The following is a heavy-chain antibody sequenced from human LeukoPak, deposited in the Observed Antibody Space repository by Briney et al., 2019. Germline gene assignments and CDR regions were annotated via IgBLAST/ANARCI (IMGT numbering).Heavy chain of an antibody. CDR1: GGSISSSSYY. V-gene: IGHV4-39*01. J-gene: IGHJ4*02. CDR2: IYYSGST. D-gene: IGHD3-9*01. CDR3: ARRVVITPRTIAAFDY. Sequence: SETLSLTCTVSGGSISSSSYYWGWIRQPPGKGLEWIGSIYYSGSTYYNRSLKSRVTISVDTSKNQFSLKLSSVTAADTAVYYCARRVVITPRTIAAFDYWGQGTLVTVSS.